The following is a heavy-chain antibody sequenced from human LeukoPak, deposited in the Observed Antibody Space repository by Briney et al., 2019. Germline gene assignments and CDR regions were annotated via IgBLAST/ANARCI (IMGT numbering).Heavy chain of an antibody. CDR1: GYSFSTYW. D-gene: IGHD3-10*01. CDR2: IYPGDSDT. V-gene: IGHV5-51*01. Sequence: GESLKISCKGSGYSFSTYWIGWVRQMPGKGLEWMGIIYPGDSDTRYSPSFQGQVTISADKSISTAYLQWSSLKASDTAMYYCARQHLLWFGVNDYWGQGTLVTVSS. CDR3: ARQHLLWFGVNDY. J-gene: IGHJ4*02.